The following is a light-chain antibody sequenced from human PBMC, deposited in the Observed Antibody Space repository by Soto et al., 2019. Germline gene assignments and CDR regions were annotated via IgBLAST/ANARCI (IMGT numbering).Light chain of an antibody. J-gene: IGKJ1*01. V-gene: IGKV3-20*01. Sequence: EMVLTQSPGTLSLSPGARATLSCRASQSVSSSYLAWSQQKPGQAPRLLIYGASSRATGIPDRFSGSGSGTDFTLTIRRLEPEDFAVYYCQQYGSSPPWTFGQGTKVAI. CDR3: QQYGSSPPWT. CDR1: QSVSSSY. CDR2: GAS.